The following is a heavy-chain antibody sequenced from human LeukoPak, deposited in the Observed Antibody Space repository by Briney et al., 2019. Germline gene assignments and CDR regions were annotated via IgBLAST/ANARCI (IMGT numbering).Heavy chain of an antibody. CDR2: ISWNSVGI. V-gene: IGHV3-9*01. CDR1: GFAFDDYA. D-gene: IGHD3-3*01. CDR3: ARSCRSGYYSGFDY. J-gene: IGHJ4*02. Sequence: GGSLRLSCAASGFAFDDYAMHWVRQAPGKGLEWVSGISWNSVGIGYADSVKGRFTISRDNAKNSLYLQMNSLRAEDTALYYCARSCRSGYYSGFDYWGQGTLVTVSS.